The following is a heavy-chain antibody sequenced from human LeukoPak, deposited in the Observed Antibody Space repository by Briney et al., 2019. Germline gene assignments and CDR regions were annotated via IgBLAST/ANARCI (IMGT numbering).Heavy chain of an antibody. D-gene: IGHD1-26*01. CDR1: GGSISSSSYY. CDR2: LYYSGST. CDR3: ASLRGPCGSYYCFDY. Sequence: SETLSLTCTVSGGSISSSSYYWGWIRQPPGTGLEWIGNLYYSGSTYYNPSLKSRVTISVDTSKNQFSLKLSSVTAADTAVYYCASLRGPCGSYYCFDYWGQGTLVTVSS. V-gene: IGHV4-39*07. J-gene: IGHJ4*02.